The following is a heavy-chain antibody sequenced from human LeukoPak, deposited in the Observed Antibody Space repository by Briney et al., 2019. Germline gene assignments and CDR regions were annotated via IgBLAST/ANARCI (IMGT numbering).Heavy chain of an antibody. CDR3: ARDLGLEY. CDR1: GFIFSRYW. Sequence: GGSLGLSCAAPGFIFSRYWMGWVRQAPGKGLEWVANIKEDGSEKAYVDSVKGRFTISRDNAKNALYLQMNSLRVEDTAVYYCARDLGLEYWGQGTLVTVSS. D-gene: IGHD3-10*01. J-gene: IGHJ4*02. V-gene: IGHV3-7*01. CDR2: IKEDGSEK.